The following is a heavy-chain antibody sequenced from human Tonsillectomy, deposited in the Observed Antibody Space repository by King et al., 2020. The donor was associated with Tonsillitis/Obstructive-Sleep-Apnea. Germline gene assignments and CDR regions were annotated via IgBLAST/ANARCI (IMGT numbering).Heavy chain of an antibody. CDR2: IIPIFGTA. Sequence: VQLVESGAEVKKPGSSVKVSCKASGGTFSSYAISWVRQAPGQGLEWMGGIIPIFGTANYAQKFQGRVTITADESTSTAYMELSSLRSEETAVYYCARGRVVVVAATRSSYYMDVWGKGTTVTVSS. V-gene: IGHV1-69*01. CDR1: GGTFSSYA. CDR3: ARGRVVVVAATRSSYYMDV. D-gene: IGHD2-15*01. J-gene: IGHJ6*03.